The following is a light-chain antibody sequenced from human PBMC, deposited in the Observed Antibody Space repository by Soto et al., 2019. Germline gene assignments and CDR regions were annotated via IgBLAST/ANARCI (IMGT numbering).Light chain of an antibody. V-gene: IGKV1-5*03. CDR2: KAS. CDR3: LQYFEYPFT. Sequence: DIQMTQFPSTLSASVGDRITITCRASQYISNSLAWYQQKPGKVPKLLIYKASSLESGVPSGFSGSGSGAEFTLTFSSLQPEDFATYYCLQYFEYPFTFGGGTKVEIK. CDR1: QYISNS. J-gene: IGKJ4*01.